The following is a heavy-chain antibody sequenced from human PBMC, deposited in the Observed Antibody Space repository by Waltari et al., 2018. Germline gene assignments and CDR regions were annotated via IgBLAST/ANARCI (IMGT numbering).Heavy chain of an antibody. D-gene: IGHD4-17*01. CDR1: GGPISSYY. CDR3: AREGDYRYFDY. J-gene: IGHJ4*02. V-gene: IGHV4-59*01. Sequence: QVQLQESGPGLVKPSETLSLTCTVSGGPISSYYWSWIRQPPGKGLEWIGYIYYSGSTNYNPSLKSRVTISVDTSKNQFSLKLSSVTAADTAVYYCAREGDYRYFDYWGQGTLVTVSS. CDR2: IYYSGST.